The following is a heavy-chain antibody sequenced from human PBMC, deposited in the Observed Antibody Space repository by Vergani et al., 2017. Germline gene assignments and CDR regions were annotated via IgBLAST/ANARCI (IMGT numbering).Heavy chain of an antibody. CDR1: GFTVSSNY. J-gene: IGHJ5*02. CDR2: IYSGGST. D-gene: IGHD4-17*01. Sequence: EVQLVESGGGLVQPGGSLRLSCAASGFTVSSNYMSWVRQAPGKGLEWVSVIYSGGSTYYADSVKGRFTISRDNSKNTLYLQMNSLRAEDTAVYYCARVYGDYDNLFDPWGQGTLVTVSS. V-gene: IGHV3-66*02. CDR3: ARVYGDYDNLFDP.